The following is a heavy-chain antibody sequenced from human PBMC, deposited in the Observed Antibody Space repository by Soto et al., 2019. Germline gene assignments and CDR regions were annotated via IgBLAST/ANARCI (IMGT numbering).Heavy chain of an antibody. V-gene: IGHV4-61*08. Sequence: SETLSLTCSVSGDSVSSGAYYWSWIRQPPGKGLEWIGYIYYSGSTNYNPSLKSRVTISVDTSKNQFSLKLSSVTAADTAVYYCARALILTGYYIHDAFDIWGQGTMVTVSS. J-gene: IGHJ3*02. D-gene: IGHD3-9*01. CDR3: ARALILTGYYIHDAFDI. CDR1: GDSVSSGAYY. CDR2: IYYSGST.